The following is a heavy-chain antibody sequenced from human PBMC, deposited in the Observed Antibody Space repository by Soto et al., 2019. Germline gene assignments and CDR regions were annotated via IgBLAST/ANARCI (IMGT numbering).Heavy chain of an antibody. D-gene: IGHD2-15*01. CDR3: APHVYCSGGSCQYDAFAI. CDR1: GITFSNYM. V-gene: IGHV3-23*01. Sequence: EVQVLESGGGLVQPGGSLRLSCEASGITFSNYMMTWIRQAPGKGLEWVSTITAGGDGTYYADSVKGRFTMSRETSKKKLYLQMNSLRAEDTAVYYCAPHVYCSGGSCQYDAFAIRGQGTMVTVSS. CDR2: ITAGGDGT. J-gene: IGHJ3*02.